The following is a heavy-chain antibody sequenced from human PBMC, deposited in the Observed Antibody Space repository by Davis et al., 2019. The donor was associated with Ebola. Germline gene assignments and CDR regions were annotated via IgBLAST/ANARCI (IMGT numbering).Heavy chain of an antibody. Sequence: GESLKISCAASGFTFSSYSMNWVRQAPGKGLEWVSSISSSSSYIYYADSVKGRFTISRDNAKNSLYLQMNSLRAEDTAVYYCARITVHRGMDVWGQGTTVTVSS. V-gene: IGHV3-21*01. J-gene: IGHJ6*02. D-gene: IGHD1-1*01. CDR1: GFTFSSYS. CDR3: ARITVHRGMDV. CDR2: ISSSSSYI.